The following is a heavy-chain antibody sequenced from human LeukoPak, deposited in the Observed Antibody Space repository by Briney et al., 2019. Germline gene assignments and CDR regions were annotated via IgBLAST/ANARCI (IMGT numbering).Heavy chain of an antibody. Sequence: GSLRLSCAASGFTFSSYGMSWIRQTPGKGLEWIGYIYYSGSTNFNPSLKSRVTISVDTSKNQFSLKMSSVTAADTAVYFCARGGPPGYYYDYYMDVWGKGTTVTISS. CDR1: GFTFSSYG. V-gene: IGHV4-59*01. J-gene: IGHJ6*03. CDR2: IYYSGST. CDR3: ARGGPPGYYYDYYMDV.